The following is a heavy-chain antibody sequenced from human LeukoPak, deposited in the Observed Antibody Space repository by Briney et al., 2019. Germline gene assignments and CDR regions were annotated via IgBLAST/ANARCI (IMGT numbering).Heavy chain of an antibody. CDR1: GFTFSNYP. V-gene: IGHV3-23*01. D-gene: IGHD6-6*01. Sequence: GGSLRLSCTASGFTFSNYPINFVRQAPGKGLEWVSGISDSGGSTHYADSVKGRFTISRDNAKNSLYLQMNSLRAEDTAVYYCARDTSVSSSWHYYGMDVWGQGTTVTVSS. CDR3: ARDTSVSSSWHYYGMDV. CDR2: ISDSGGST. J-gene: IGHJ6*02.